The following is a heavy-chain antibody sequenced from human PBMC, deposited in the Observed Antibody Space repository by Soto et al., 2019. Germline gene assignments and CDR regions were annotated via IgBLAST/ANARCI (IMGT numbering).Heavy chain of an antibody. CDR3: ARTRRGYNVVITAATGFFDF. V-gene: IGHV1-2*04. J-gene: IGHJ4*02. CDR2: INPNSGGT. D-gene: IGHD2-2*01. CDR1: GYTFTGYY. Sequence: GASVKVSCKASGYTFTGYYMHWVRQAPGQGLEWMGWINPNSGGTNYAQKFQGWVTMTRDTSISTAYMELSRLRSDDTAVYYCARTRRGYNVVITAATGFFDFWGQGTLGTVSS.